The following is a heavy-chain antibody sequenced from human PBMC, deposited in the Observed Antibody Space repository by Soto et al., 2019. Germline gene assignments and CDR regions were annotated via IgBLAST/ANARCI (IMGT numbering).Heavy chain of an antibody. CDR3: AKDHLPTTVTTVGY. Sequence: QVQLVESGGGVVQPGRSLRLSCAASGFTFSNYGMHWVRQAPGKGLEWVAGISYHGSDKYYADSVKGRFTISRDNSKNTLYLQMDSLKAEATAVYYCAKDHLPTTVTTVGYWGQGTLVTVSS. D-gene: IGHD4-17*01. CDR2: ISYHGSDK. CDR1: GFTFSNYG. J-gene: IGHJ4*02. V-gene: IGHV3-30*18.